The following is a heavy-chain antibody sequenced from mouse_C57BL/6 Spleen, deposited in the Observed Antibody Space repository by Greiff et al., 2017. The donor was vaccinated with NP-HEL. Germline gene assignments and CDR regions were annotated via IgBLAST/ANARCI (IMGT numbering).Heavy chain of an antibody. Sequence: EVKLVESGGGLVKPGGSLKLSCAASGFTFSDYGMHWVRQAPEKGLEWVAYISSGSSTIYYADTVKGRFTISRDNAKNTLFLQMTSLRSEDTAMYYCARRWDGAWFAYWGQGTLVTVSA. CDR1: GFTFSDYG. V-gene: IGHV5-17*01. CDR3: ARRWDGAWFAY. J-gene: IGHJ3*01. CDR2: ISSGSSTI. D-gene: IGHD4-1*01.